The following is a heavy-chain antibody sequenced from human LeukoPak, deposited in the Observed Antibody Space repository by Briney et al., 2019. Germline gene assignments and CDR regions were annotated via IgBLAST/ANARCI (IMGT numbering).Heavy chain of an antibody. D-gene: IGHD6-13*01. CDR3: ASVHNSRTYWFDP. Sequence: PSETLSLTCTVSGGSISSYYWSWIRQPPGKGLEWIGYIYYSGSTNYNPSLKSRVTISVDTSKNQLSLKLSFVTAADTAVYYCASVHNSRTYWFDPWGQGTLVTVSS. J-gene: IGHJ5*02. CDR2: IYYSGST. CDR1: GGSISSYY. V-gene: IGHV4-59*01.